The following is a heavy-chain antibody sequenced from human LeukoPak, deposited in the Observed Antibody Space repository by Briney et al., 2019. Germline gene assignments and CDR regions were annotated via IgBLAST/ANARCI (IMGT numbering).Heavy chain of an antibody. CDR1: GGTFRSFA. D-gene: IGHD6-6*01. Sequence: SVKVSCKASGGTFRSFAISWVRRAPGQGLEWMGRIIPILGIANYAQKFQGRVTITADKSTSTAYMELSSLRSEYTAVYYCSSSLDYWGQGTLVTVSS. V-gene: IGHV1-69*04. CDR3: SSSLDY. CDR2: IIPILGIA. J-gene: IGHJ4*02.